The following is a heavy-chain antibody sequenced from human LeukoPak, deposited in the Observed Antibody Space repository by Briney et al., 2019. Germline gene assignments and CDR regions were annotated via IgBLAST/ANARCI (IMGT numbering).Heavy chain of an antibody. Sequence: GGSLRLSCAASGFTFSSYWMHWVRQAPGKALVWVSRINSDGSSTSYADSVKGRFTISRDNAKNTLYLQMNSLRAEDTAVYYCARVGYSGYDHFDYWGQGTLVTVSS. CDR2: INSDGSST. J-gene: IGHJ4*02. CDR1: GFTFSSYW. V-gene: IGHV3-74*01. CDR3: ARVGYSGYDHFDY. D-gene: IGHD5-12*01.